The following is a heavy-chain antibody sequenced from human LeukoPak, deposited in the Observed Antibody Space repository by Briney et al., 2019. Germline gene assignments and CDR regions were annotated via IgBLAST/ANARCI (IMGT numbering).Heavy chain of an antibody. D-gene: IGHD3-10*01. V-gene: IGHV3-23*01. J-gene: IGHJ3*02. Sequence: GGSLRLSCAASGFTFSSYAMSWVRQAPGKGLEWVSAISGSGGSTYYADSVKGRFTISRDNSKNTLYLQMNSLRAEDTAVYYCAKDLASGGSGSPDAFDIWGQGTMATVSS. CDR3: AKDLASGGSGSPDAFDI. CDR1: GFTFSSYA. CDR2: ISGSGGST.